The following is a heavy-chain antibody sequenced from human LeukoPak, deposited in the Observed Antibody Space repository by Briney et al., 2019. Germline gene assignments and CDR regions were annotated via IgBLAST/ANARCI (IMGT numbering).Heavy chain of an antibody. J-gene: IGHJ4*02. CDR2: INPNSGGT. CDR1: GYTFTGYY. V-gene: IGHV1-2*02. D-gene: IGHD3-3*01. Sequence: ASVKVSCKASGYTFTGYYMHWVRQAPGQGLEWMGWINPNSGGTNYAQKFQGRVTMTRDTSISTAYMELSGLRSDDTAVYYCARDAYYDFWSGYSSRYDYWGQGTLVTVSS. CDR3: ARDAYYDFWSGYSSRYDY.